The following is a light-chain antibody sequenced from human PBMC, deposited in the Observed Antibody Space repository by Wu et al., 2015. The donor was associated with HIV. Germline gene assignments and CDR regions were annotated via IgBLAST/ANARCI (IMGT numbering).Light chain of an antibody. CDR2: GAS. CDR1: QSVSSN. V-gene: IGKV3-15*01. Sequence: EIVMTQSPATLSVSPGERATLSCRASQSVSSNLAWYQQKPGQAPRLLIYGASTRAIGIPARFSGSGSGTKFTLTISSLQSEDFAVYYCQQYNNWPRTFGQGTKVEIK. J-gene: IGKJ1*01. CDR3: QQYNNWPRT.